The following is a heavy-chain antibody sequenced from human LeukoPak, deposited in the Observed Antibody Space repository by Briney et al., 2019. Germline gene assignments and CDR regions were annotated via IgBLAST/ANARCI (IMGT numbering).Heavy chain of an antibody. J-gene: IGHJ4*02. CDR1: GGTLSSYA. CDR3: ATDDYGDYVAAVW. CDR2: IIPIFGTA. D-gene: IGHD4-17*01. V-gene: IGHV1-69*13. Sequence: SVKVSCKASGGTLSSYAISWVRQAPGQGLEWMGGIIPIFGTANYAQKFQGRVTITADESTSTAYMELSSLRSEDTAVYYCATDDYGDYVAAVWWGQGTLVTVSS.